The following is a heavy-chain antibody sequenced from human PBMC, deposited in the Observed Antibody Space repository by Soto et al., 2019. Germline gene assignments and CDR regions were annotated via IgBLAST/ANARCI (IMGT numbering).Heavy chain of an antibody. D-gene: IGHD3-10*01. CDR1: GFTFSSYG. V-gene: IGHV3-30*18. CDR2: ILYDGSDK. Sequence: QVQLVESGGSVVQPGRSLRLSCAASGFTFSSYGMHWVRQAPGKGLEWVTGILYDGSDKYYADSVKGRFTISGENSKNTLYLQMNSLRTEDSAVYYCAKAGGGFGDFVHYWGQGTPVTVSS. J-gene: IGHJ4*02. CDR3: AKAGGGFGDFVHY.